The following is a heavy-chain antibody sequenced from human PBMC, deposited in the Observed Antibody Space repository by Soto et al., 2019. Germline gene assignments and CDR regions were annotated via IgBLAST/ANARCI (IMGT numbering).Heavy chain of an antibody. CDR1: GVSISSSNW. J-gene: IGHJ4*02. D-gene: IGHD5-18*01. CDR2: IYHSGST. CDR3: ARVPGYSYGYKYFDY. Sequence: AVSGVSISSSNWWSWVRQPPGKGLEWIGEIYHSGSTNYNPSLKSRVTISVDKSKNQFSLKLSSVTAADTAVYYCARVPGYSYGYKYFDYWGQGTLVTVSS. V-gene: IGHV4-4*02.